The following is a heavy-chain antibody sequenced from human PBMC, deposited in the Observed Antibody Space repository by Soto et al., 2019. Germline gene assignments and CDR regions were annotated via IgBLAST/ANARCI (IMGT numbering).Heavy chain of an antibody. CDR2: IKQDGSEK. CDR3: ARETGGVYYYYGMDV. Sequence: GGSLRLSCAASGFTFSSYWMSWVRQAPGKGLEWVANIKQDGSEKYYVDSVKGRFTISRDNAKNSLYLQMDSLRAEDTAVYYCARETGGVYYYYGMDVWGQGTTVTVSS. D-gene: IGHD7-27*01. J-gene: IGHJ6*02. V-gene: IGHV3-7*05. CDR1: GFTFSSYW.